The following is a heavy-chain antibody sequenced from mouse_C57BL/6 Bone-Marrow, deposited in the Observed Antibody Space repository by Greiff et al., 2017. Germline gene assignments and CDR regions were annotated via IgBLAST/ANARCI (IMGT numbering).Heavy chain of an antibody. J-gene: IGHJ4*01. V-gene: IGHV1-4*01. CDR1: GYTFTSYT. Sequence: VQLQESGAELARPGASVKMSCKASGYTFTSYTMHWVKQRPGQGLEWIGYINPSSGYTKYNQKFKDKATLTADKSSSTAYMQLSSLTSEDAAVYYCARYYYNAMDYWGQGTSVTVSS. CDR3: ARYYYNAMDY. CDR2: INPSSGYT. D-gene: IGHD2-12*01.